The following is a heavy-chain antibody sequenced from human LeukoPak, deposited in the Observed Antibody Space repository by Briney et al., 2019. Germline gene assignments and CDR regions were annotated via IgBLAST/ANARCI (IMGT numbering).Heavy chain of an antibody. CDR3: ARAGAMIKDFDY. V-gene: IGHV1-8*01. CDR1: GYTFTSYD. Sequence: ASVKVSCKASGYTFTSYDINWVRQATGQGLEWMGWMNPNSGNTGYAQKFQGRVTMTRNTSISTAYMELSSLRSEDTAVYYCARAGAMIKDFDYWGQGTLVTVSS. D-gene: IGHD3-22*01. J-gene: IGHJ4*02. CDR2: MNPNSGNT.